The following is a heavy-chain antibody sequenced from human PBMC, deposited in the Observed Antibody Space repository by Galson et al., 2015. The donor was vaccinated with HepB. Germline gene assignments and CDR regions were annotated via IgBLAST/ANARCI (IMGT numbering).Heavy chain of an antibody. CDR2: TNTDGSTT. CDR3: ARDGAAGNYFDY. J-gene: IGHJ4*02. V-gene: IGHV3-74*01. D-gene: IGHD6-13*01. Sequence: SLRLSCAASGFTFSTYWMHWVRQAPGKGLVWVSRTNTDGSTTSSADSVKGRFTISRDNAKNTLYLQMNSLRAEDTAVYYCARDGAAGNYFDYWGQGTLVTVSS. CDR1: GFTFSTYW.